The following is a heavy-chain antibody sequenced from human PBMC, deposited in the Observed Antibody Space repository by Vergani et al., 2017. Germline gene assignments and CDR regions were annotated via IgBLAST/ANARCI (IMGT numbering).Heavy chain of an antibody. V-gene: IGHV5-10-1*03. D-gene: IGHD3-9*01. J-gene: IGHJ6*03. CDR3: ARMDYDILTGYHYYYYYYMDV. Sequence: EVQLVQSGAEVKTPGESLRISCKGSGYSFTSYWISWVRQMPGKGLEWMGRIDPSDSYTNYSPSFQGHVAISADKSISTAYLQWSSLKASDTAMYYCARMDYDILTGYHYYYYYYMDVWGKGTTVTVSS. CDR2: IDPSDSYT. CDR1: GYSFTSYW.